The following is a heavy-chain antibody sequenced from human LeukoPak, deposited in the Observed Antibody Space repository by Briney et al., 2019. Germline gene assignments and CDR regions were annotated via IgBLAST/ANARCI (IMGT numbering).Heavy chain of an antibody. V-gene: IGHV3-15*01. J-gene: IGHJ4*02. Sequence: PGGSLRLSCAASGFIFSKAWMNWVRQAPGKGPEWVGRIKSNNDGGTTDYASPVEGRFIISRDDSKNTIYLQMNRLIIDDTAIYYCTPVMVEDRGFWGQGTLVTVSS. D-gene: IGHD2-21*01. CDR2: IKSNNDGGTT. CDR3: TPVMVEDRGF. CDR1: GFIFSKAW.